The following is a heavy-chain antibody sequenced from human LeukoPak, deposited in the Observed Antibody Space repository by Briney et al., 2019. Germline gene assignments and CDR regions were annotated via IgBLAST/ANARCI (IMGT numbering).Heavy chain of an antibody. J-gene: IGHJ1*01. D-gene: IGHD6-13*01. CDR3: ARGRMRQIAAADRRTEYFQH. Sequence: SETLSLTCTVSGGSISSGDYYWSWIRQPPGKGLEWIGYIFYSGSTYYNPSLKSRVTISVDTSKNQFSLKLSSVTAADTAVYYCARGRMRQIAAADRRTEYFQHWGQGTLVTVSS. CDR2: IFYSGST. V-gene: IGHV4-30-4*01. CDR1: GGSISSGDYY.